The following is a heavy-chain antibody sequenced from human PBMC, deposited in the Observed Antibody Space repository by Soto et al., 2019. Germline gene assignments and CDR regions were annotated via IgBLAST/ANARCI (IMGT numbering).Heavy chain of an antibody. Sequence: QVQLVESGGGVVQPGRSLRLSCAASGFTFSSYGMHWVRQAPGKGLEWVAVISYDGSNKYYADSLKGRFTVSRDNSKNTLYLQMSSLRAEDTAVYYCVKDGSSGWPHYYGMDVWGQGTTVTVSS. CDR2: ISYDGSNK. CDR3: VKDGSSGWPHYYGMDV. CDR1: GFTFSSYG. V-gene: IGHV3-30*18. D-gene: IGHD6-19*01. J-gene: IGHJ6*02.